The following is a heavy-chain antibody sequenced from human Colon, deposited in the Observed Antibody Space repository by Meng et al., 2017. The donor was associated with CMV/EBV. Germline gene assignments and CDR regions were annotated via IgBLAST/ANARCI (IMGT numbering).Heavy chain of an antibody. CDR2: ISTSGSTV. CDR1: GFPLSDYY. D-gene: IGHD3-10*01. CDR3: GRGNTGGDFYFFGLDL. V-gene: IGHV3-11*01. Sequence: GESLKISCSASGFPLSDYYIRWIRQAPGKGLEYVAYISTSGSTVYYADSVMGRLTISRDNINNVVTLHMTSLRGDDAGVYYCGRGNTGGDFYFFGLDLWGQGTTVTVSS. J-gene: IGHJ6*02.